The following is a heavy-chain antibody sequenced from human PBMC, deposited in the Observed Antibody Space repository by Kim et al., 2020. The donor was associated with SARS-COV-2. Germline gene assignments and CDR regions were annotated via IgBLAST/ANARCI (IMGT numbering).Heavy chain of an antibody. D-gene: IGHD3-3*01. CDR1: GFTFSSYG. CDR2: ISYDGSNK. J-gene: IGHJ4*01. CDR3: AKAYYDFWSGYYNAGTGGHFDD. V-gene: IGHV3-30*18. Sequence: GGSLRLSCAASGFTFSSYGMHWVRQAPGKGLEWVAVISYDGSNKYYADSVKGRFTISRDNSKNTLYLQMNSLRAEDTAVYYCAKAYYDFWSGYYNAGTGGHFDDWGQGTMVTVSS.